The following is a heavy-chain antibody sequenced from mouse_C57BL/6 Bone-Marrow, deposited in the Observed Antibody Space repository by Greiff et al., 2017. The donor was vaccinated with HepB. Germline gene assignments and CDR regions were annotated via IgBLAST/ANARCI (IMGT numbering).Heavy chain of an antibody. Sequence: EVKVVESGGGLVQPGGSMKLSCAASGFTFSDAWMDWVRQSPEKGLEWVAEIRNKANNHATYYAESVKGRFTISRDDSKSSVYLQMNSLRAEDTGIYYCTRDTVVATQGWYWYFDVWGTGTTVTVSS. D-gene: IGHD1-1*01. CDR1: GFTFSDAW. V-gene: IGHV6-6*01. J-gene: IGHJ1*03. CDR2: IRNKANNHAT. CDR3: TRDTVVATQGWYWYFDV.